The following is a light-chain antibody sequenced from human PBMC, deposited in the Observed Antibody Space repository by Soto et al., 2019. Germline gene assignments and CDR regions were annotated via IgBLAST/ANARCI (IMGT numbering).Light chain of an antibody. CDR2: EVS. CDR3: SSYAGSNNLL. J-gene: IGLJ2*01. Sequence: QFALTQPPSASGSPGQSVTISCSGTSSDVGGYNYVSWYQQHPGKAPKLMIYEVSKRPSGVPDRFSGSKSGNTASLTISGLQAEDEAVYYCSSYAGSNNLLFGGGTKLTVL. CDR1: SSDVGGYNY. V-gene: IGLV2-8*01.